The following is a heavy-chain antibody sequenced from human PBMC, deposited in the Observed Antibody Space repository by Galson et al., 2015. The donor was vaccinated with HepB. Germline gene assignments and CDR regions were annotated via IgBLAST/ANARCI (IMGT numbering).Heavy chain of an antibody. CDR1: GGTLSSYA. Sequence: SVKVSCKASGGTLSSYAISWVRQAPGQGLEWMEGIIPIFGTANYAQKFQGRVTITADESTSTAYMELSSLRSEDTAVYYCARDSGSYVFDYWGQGTLVTVSS. CDR3: ARDSGSYVFDY. V-gene: IGHV1-69*13. CDR2: IIPIFGTA. J-gene: IGHJ4*02. D-gene: IGHD1-26*01.